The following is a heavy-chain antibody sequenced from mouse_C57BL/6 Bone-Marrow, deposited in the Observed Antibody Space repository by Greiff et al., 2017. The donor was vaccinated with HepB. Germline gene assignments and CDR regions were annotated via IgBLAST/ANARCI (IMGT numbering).Heavy chain of an antibody. CDR3: AREQLLYAMDY. D-gene: IGHD6-1*01. Sequence: DVMLVESGGGLVKPGGSLKLSCAASGFTFSSYAMSWVRQTPEKRLEWVATISDGGSYTYYPDNVKGRFTISRDNAKNNLYLQMSHLKSEDTAMYYCAREQLLYAMDYWGQGTSVTVSS. J-gene: IGHJ4*01. CDR2: ISDGGSYT. V-gene: IGHV5-4*01. CDR1: GFTFSSYA.